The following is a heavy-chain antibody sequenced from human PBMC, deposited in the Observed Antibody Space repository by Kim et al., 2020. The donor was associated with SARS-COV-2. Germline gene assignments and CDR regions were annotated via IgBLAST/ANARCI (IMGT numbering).Heavy chain of an antibody. Sequence: GGSLRLSCVASGFTFSAYTMHWVRQAPGKGLEWVAVTSYDGKSKFYADSVKGRFSISRDNFKNTLYLQMNSLGAEDSAVYFCGGLGYGLDVWGQWTTVTV. D-gene: IGHD3-3*01. CDR3: GGLGYGLDV. CDR1: GFTFSAYT. J-gene: IGHJ6*02. V-gene: IGHV3-30*04. CDR2: TSYDGKSK.